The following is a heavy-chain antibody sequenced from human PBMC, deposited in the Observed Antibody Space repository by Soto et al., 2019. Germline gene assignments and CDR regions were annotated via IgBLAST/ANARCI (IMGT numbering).Heavy chain of an antibody. CDR2: INHSGST. Sequence: PSETLCLTCTVSGGSISSGGYYWSWIRQHPGKGLEWIGEINHSGSTNYNPSLKSRVTISVDTSKNQFSLKLSSVTAADTAVYYCARGGGYYGMDVWGQGTTVTVSS. CDR3: ARGGGYYGMDV. V-gene: IGHV4-31*03. J-gene: IGHJ6*02. CDR1: GGSISSGGYY.